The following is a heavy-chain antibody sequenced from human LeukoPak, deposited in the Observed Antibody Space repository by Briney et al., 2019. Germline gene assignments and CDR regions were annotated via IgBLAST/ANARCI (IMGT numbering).Heavy chain of an antibody. CDR3: ARQPPLGYYDSSGYQRRFFDY. V-gene: IGHV4-34*01. CDR1: GGSISSYY. J-gene: IGHJ4*02. D-gene: IGHD3-22*01. CDR2: INHSGST. Sequence: PSETLSLTCTVSGGSISSYYWSWIRQPPGKGLEWIGEINHSGSTNYNPSLKSRVTISVDTSKNQFSLKLSSVTAADTAVYYCARQPPLGYYDSSGYQRRFFDYWGQGTLVTVSS.